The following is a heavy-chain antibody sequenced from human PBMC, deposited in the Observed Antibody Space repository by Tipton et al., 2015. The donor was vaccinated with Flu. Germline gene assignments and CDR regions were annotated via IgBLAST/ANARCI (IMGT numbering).Heavy chain of an antibody. J-gene: IGHJ4*02. CDR2: INPGGGT. Sequence: SLTCVVSGGSFSDYSWSWIRQPPGKGLEWIGEINPGGGTKYSPSLKSRVTISGDTSKNQLSLKMTSVTAADTAVYYCARNGARGDRRFDYWGQGTLVTVSS. CDR3: ARNGARGDRRFDY. V-gene: IGHV4-34*01. D-gene: IGHD2-21*02. CDR1: GGSFSDYS.